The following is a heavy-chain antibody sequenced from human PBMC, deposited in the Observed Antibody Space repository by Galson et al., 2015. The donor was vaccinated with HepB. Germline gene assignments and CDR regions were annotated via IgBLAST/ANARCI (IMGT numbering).Heavy chain of an antibody. CDR3: PRWRHDSGDFDY. V-gene: IGHV6-1*01. Sequence: CASSGDSVSSNSAAWNWIRQSPSRGLEWLGRTHYRSKWYNDYAVSVKSQITINQDTSKNQFSLQLNSVTPEDTAVYYCPRWRHDSGDFDYWSQGALVTVSS. D-gene: IGHD4-17*01. CDR1: GDSVSSNSAA. J-gene: IGHJ4*02. CDR2: THYRSKWYN.